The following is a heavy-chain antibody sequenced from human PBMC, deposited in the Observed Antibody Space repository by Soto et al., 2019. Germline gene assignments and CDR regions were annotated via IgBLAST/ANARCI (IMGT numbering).Heavy chain of an antibody. V-gene: IGHV3-64*01. CDR3: AGRIAVAGTNYYGMDV. D-gene: IGHD6-19*01. CDR2: ISTNGGST. Sequence: EVQLVESGGGLVQPGGSLRLSCAASGFTFSTYTMHWVRQAPGKGLEYVSGISTNGGSTYYTTSVKGRFTISRDNSKNTLYLQMGSLGVEDMALYYCAGRIAVAGTNYYGMDVWGQGTTVTVSS. CDR1: GFTFSTYT. J-gene: IGHJ6*02.